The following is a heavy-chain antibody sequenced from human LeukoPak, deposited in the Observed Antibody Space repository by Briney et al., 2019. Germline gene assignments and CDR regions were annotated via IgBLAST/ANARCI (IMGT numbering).Heavy chain of an antibody. J-gene: IGHJ4*02. CDR2: ISGSGGST. CDR3: AKILHYGSGSYYGDFDY. V-gene: IGHV3-23*01. CDR1: GFTFSSYA. D-gene: IGHD3-10*01. Sequence: GGSLRLSCAASGFTFSSYAMSWVRQAPGKGLEWVSAISGSGGSTYYADSVKGRFTISRDNSKNTLYLQMNGLRAEDTAVYYCAKILHYGSGSYYGDFDYWGQGTLVTVSS.